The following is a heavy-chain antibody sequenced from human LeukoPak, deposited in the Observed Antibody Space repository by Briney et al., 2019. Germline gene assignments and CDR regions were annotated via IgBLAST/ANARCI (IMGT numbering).Heavy chain of an antibody. D-gene: IGHD5-18*01. CDR3: ARGEIQLWPDY. J-gene: IGHJ4*02. CDR2: IYYSGST. CDR1: GGPISSYY. V-gene: IGHV4-59*12. Sequence: SETLSLTCTVSGGPISSYYWSWIRQPPGKGLEWIGYIYYSGSTNYNPSLKSRVTISVDTSKNQFSLKLSSVTAADTAVYYCARGEIQLWPDYWGQGTLVTVSS.